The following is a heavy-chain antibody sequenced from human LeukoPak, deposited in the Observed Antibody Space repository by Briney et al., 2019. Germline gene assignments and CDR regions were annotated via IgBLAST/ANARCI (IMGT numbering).Heavy chain of an antibody. D-gene: IGHD1-26*01. J-gene: IGHJ4*02. CDR2: IYASGST. V-gene: IGHV4-4*07. CDR3: ARGVVGATAFAY. CDR1: GGSISGYT. Sequence: SETLSLTCTVSGGSISGYTWSWIRQPAGKGLEWIGRIYASGSTNYNPSLQGRVTMSVDTSRGQFFLMVHSVTAADTAVYYCARGVVGATAFAYWGQRTVVTASS.